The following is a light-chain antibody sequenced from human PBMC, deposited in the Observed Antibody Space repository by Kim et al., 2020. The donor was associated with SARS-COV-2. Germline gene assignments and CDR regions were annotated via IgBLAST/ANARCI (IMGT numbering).Light chain of an antibody. Sequence: QSALTQPASVSGSPGQSITISCTGTSSDVGGYNHVSWYQQYPDKAPKLMIYDVSKRPSGVSNRFSGSESGNTASLTISGLQAEDEADYYCSSYTSSHTWVFGGGTQLTVL. CDR2: DVS. CDR3: SSYTSSHTWV. V-gene: IGLV2-14*01. J-gene: IGLJ3*02. CDR1: SSDVGGYNH.